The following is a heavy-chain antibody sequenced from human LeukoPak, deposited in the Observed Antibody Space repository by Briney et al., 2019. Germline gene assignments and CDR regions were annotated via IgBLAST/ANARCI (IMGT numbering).Heavy chain of an antibody. D-gene: IGHD6-19*01. CDR1: GGSFSGYY. V-gene: IGHV4-34*01. Sequence: SETLSLTCAVYGGSFSGYYWSWIRQPPGKGLEWIGEINHSGGTNYNPSLKSRVTISVDTSKNQFSLKLSSVTAADTAVYYCARARSHSSGWNFWGQGTLVTVSS. CDR3: ARARSHSSGWNF. J-gene: IGHJ4*02. CDR2: INHSGGT.